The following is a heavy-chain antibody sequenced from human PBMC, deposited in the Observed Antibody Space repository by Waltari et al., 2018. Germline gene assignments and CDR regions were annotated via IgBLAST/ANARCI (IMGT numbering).Heavy chain of an antibody. D-gene: IGHD2-15*01. J-gene: IGHJ6*03. V-gene: IGHV4-38-2*02. CDR3: ARADTVVASGRAYYYYYYMDV. CDR1: GYSISSGYY. Sequence: QVQLQESGPGLVKPSETLSLTCTVSGYSISSGYYWGWIRQPPGKGLEWIGSIYHSGRTYYNPSLKSRVTISVDTSKNQFALKRSSVTAADTAVYYCARADTVVASGRAYYYYYYMDVWGKGTTVTISS. CDR2: IYHSGRT.